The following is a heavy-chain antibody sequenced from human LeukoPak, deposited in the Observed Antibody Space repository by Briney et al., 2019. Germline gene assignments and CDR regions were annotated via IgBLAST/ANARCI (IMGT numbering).Heavy chain of an antibody. D-gene: IGHD6-19*01. V-gene: IGHV4-39*01. J-gene: IGHJ1*01. CDR3: ARCPYSSGWFLRYFQH. CDR1: GGSISSSSYY. CDR2: IYYSGST. Sequence: PSETLSLTCTVSGGSISSSSYYWGWIHQPPGKGLEWIGSIYYSGSTYYNPSLKSRVTISVDTSKNQFSLKLSSVTAADTAVYYCARCPYSSGWFLRYFQHWGQGTLVTVSS.